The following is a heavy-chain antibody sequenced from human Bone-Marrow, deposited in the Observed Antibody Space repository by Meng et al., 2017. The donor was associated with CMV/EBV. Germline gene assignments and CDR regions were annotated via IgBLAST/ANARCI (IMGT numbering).Heavy chain of an antibody. V-gene: IGHV4-59*01. CDR3: AREGVVVPAAIPFLERNYYYYGMDV. CDR2: IYYSGST. J-gene: IGHJ6*02. D-gene: IGHD2-2*01. Sequence: LRLSCTASGGSISSYYWSWIRQPPGKGLEWIVYIYYSGSTNYNPSLKSRVTISVDTSKTQFSLKLSSVTAADTAVYNCAREGVVVPAAIPFLERNYYYYGMDVWGQGTTVTVSS. CDR1: GGSISSYY.